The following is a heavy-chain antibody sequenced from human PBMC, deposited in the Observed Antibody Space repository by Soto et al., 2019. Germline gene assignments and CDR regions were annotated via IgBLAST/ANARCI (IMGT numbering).Heavy chain of an antibody. CDR3: ARDVRSRRYDL. CDR1: GFKFRNYG. V-gene: IGHV3-33*01. J-gene: IGHJ5*02. D-gene: IGHD3-10*02. Sequence: QGQLVESGGGVVQPGRSLRLSCAASGFKFRNYGMHWVRQAPGKGLEWLAVIWYDGSNKYYADSVKGRFTISRDNSKNTLYLEMNSLGDEDTAVYYCARDVRSRRYDLWGQGTLVIVSS. CDR2: IWYDGSNK.